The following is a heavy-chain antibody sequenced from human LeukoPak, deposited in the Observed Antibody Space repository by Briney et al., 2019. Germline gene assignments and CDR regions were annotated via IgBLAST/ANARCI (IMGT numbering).Heavy chain of an antibody. V-gene: IGHV3-66*01. D-gene: IGHD6-13*01. Sequence: GGSLRLSCAASGFTVSSNYMSWVRQAPGKGLEWVSVIYSGGSTYYADSVKGRFTISRDNSKNTLYLQMNSLRAEDTAVYYCARVYYSSTYDYWYFDLWGRGTLVTVSS. CDR1: GFTVSSNY. CDR2: IYSGGST. CDR3: ARVYYSSTYDYWYFDL. J-gene: IGHJ2*01.